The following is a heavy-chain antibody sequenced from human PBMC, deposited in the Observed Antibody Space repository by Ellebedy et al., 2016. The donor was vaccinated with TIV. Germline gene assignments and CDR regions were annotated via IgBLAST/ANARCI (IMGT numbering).Heavy chain of an antibody. D-gene: IGHD2-15*01. CDR3: ATGARSEGGY. CDR1: GFTFSNHG. V-gene: IGHV3-7*01. CDR2: IKEDGSRT. J-gene: IGHJ4*02. Sequence: PGGSLRLSCAASGFTFSNHGMHWVRQAPGKGLEWVANIKEDGSRTSYVDSVRGRFTISRDNAKNSLYLQMNSLRAADTAVYYCATGARSEGGYWGQGTLVTVSS.